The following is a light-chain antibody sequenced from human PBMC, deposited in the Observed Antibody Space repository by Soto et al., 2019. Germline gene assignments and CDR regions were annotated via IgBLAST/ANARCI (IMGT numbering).Light chain of an antibody. Sequence: EIVLTQSPGTLSLSPGERATLSCRASQSVRSSYLAWYQQKPGQAPRLLIYGASIRATGIPDRFGGSGSGTDFTLTISRLEPEDFAVYYCHQYGDSPLFGPGTKLDIK. CDR3: HQYGDSPL. CDR1: QSVRSSY. V-gene: IGKV3-20*01. J-gene: IGKJ3*01. CDR2: GAS.